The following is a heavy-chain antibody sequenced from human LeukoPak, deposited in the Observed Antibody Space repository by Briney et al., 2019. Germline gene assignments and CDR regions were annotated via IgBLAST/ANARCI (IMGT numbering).Heavy chain of an antibody. CDR2: ITGSGGNT. J-gene: IGHJ4*02. D-gene: IGHD3-3*01. CDR3: AKGPQLGVRFADY. V-gene: IGHV3-23*01. Sequence: PGGSLRLSCAASGFTFSNYAMSWVRQAPGKGLEWVSAITGSGGNTYYADSVKGRFTISRDNSKNTLYLQMNSLRVEDTAVYYCAKGPQLGVRFADYWGQGTLVTVSS. CDR1: GFTFSNYA.